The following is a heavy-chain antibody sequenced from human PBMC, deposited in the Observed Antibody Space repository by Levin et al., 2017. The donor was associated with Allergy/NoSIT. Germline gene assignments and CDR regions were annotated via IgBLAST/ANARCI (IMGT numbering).Heavy chain of an antibody. J-gene: IGHJ4*02. CDR1: GFTFSSYA. CDR3: AKAGSGPL. Sequence: SCAASGFTFSSYAMHWVRQAPGKGLEWVAVISYDGSNKYYADSVKGRFTISRDNSKNTLYLQMNSLRAEDTAVYYCAKAGSGPLWGQGTLVTVSS. D-gene: IGHD6-19*01. V-gene: IGHV3-30-3*01. CDR2: ISYDGSNK.